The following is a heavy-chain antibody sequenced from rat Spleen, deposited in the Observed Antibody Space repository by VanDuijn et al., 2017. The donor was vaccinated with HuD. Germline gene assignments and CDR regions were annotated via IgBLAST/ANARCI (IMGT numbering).Heavy chain of an antibody. V-gene: IGHV2-34*01. D-gene: IGHD4-3*01. Sequence: QVQLKESGPGLVQPSETLSLTCTVSGFSLTSYSVSWVRQPSGKGPEWMGRMWYDGDTAYKSALKSRLSISRDTSKNQVFLKRNRLQADDTGTYYCARGNSGSLDDWGQGVMVTVSS. CDR1: GFSLTSYS. CDR2: MWYDGDT. CDR3: ARGNSGSLDD. J-gene: IGHJ2*01.